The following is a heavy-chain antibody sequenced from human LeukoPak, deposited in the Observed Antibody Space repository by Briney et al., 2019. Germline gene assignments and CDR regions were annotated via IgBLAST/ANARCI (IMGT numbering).Heavy chain of an antibody. CDR3: ARTSGESTAALRAPFDY. J-gene: IGHJ4*02. V-gene: IGHV3-21*01. Sequence: PGGSLRLSCAVSGFTSSSYSMTWVRQAPGKGLEWVSSISSSSGYKYYADSVKGRFTISRDNAKNSLYLQMDSLRAEDAAVYYCARTSGESTAALRAPFDYWGQGTLATVSS. D-gene: IGHD6-6*01. CDR1: GFTSSSYS. CDR2: ISSSSGYK.